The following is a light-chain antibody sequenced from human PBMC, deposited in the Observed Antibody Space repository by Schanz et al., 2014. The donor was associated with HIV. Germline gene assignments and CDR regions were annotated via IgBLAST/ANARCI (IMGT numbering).Light chain of an antibody. CDR3: GTWDSSLSAVV. V-gene: IGLV1-44*01. Sequence: QSVLTQPPSASGTPGQRVTISCSGSDSNTGSNPVNWYQHLPGAAPKLLIYSNNQRPSGVPDRFSGSKSGTSASLAISGLQTGDEADYYCGTWDSSLSAVVFGGGTKLTVL. J-gene: IGLJ2*01. CDR1: DSNTGSNP. CDR2: SNN.